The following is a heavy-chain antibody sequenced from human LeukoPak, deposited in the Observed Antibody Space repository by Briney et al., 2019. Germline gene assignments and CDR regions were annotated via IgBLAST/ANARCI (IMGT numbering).Heavy chain of an antibody. J-gene: IGHJ5*02. CDR1: GFTFSSYS. Sequence: GGSLRLSCAASGFTFSSYSMNWVRQAPGKGLEWVSYISSSSSTIYYADSVKGRFTISRDNAKNSLYLQMNSLRAEDTAVYYCAREITGTTGWFDPWGQGTLVTVSS. V-gene: IGHV3-48*01. CDR2: ISSSSSTI. CDR3: AREITGTTGWFDP. D-gene: IGHD1-14*01.